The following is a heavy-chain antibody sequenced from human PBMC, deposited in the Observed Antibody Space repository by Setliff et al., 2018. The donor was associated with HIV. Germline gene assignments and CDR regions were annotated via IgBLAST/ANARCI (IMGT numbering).Heavy chain of an antibody. CDR3: ARATPSIGYISEH. D-gene: IGHD5-12*01. V-gene: IGHV4-59*11. J-gene: IGHJ1*01. Sequence: KTSETLSLTCTVSGGSISSHYWSWIRQPPGKGLEWIGSIYYSGSTNYNPSLKSRITISVDTSKNHFSLKLNSVTAAAPAVYYCARATPSIGYISEHWGQGALVTVSS. CDR2: IYYSGST. CDR1: GGSISSHY.